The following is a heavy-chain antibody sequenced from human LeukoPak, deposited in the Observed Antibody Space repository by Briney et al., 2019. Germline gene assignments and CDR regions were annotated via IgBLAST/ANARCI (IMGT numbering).Heavy chain of an antibody. CDR1: GYTFTSYD. CDR3: ARGCSSTTCSWPFDY. D-gene: IGHD2-2*01. V-gene: IGHV1-8*01. Sequence: GASVKVSCKASGYTFTSYDIHWVRQATGQGLEWMGWMSPNSGNTVYAQKFQGRVTMTRNTSISTAYMELNSLSSEDTAVYYCARGCSSTTCSWPFDYWGQGTLVTVSS. J-gene: IGHJ4*02. CDR2: MSPNSGNT.